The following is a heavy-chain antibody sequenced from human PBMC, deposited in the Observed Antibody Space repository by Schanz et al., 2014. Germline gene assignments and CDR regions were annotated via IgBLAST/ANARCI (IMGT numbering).Heavy chain of an antibody. CDR3: ARWFLIRGVILDS. V-gene: IGHV3-23*04. J-gene: IGHJ4*02. CDR1: GFTFSTYA. D-gene: IGHD3-10*01. CDR2: INTGGDST. Sequence: EVQLVESGGGLVQPGGSLRLSCVASGFTFSTYAMAWVRQAPGKGLEWVSSINTGGDSTYYADSVKGRFTISRDNSKNTLYLQMNSLSAEDTAMYYCARWFLIRGVILDSWGQGTLVTVSS.